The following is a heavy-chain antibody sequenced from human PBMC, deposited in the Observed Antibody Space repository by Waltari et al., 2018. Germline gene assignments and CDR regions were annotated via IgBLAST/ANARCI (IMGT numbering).Heavy chain of an antibody. CDR2: VIPMCGTV. J-gene: IGHJ3*01. CDR1: GGTFSIHA. V-gene: IGHV1-69*01. CDR3: ASGAGYCSSSNCPHDAFNV. D-gene: IGHD2-2*01. Sequence: QVQLMQSGAEVKKPGSSVTVSCKASGGTFSIHASSWVRQAPGQGLEWRGGVIPMCGTVNYAQRFQGRVTITAAESTSTIYMELHTLRSEDTAVYYCASGAGYCSSSNCPHDAFNVWGQGTMVTVSS.